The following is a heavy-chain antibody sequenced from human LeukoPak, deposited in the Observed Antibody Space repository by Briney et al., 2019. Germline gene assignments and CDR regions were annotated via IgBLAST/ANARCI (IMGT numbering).Heavy chain of an antibody. D-gene: IGHD1-26*01. CDR3: ARRGGYYYYYMDV. CDR2: INHSGST. J-gene: IGHJ6*03. Sequence: KPSETLSLTCAVYGGSFSGYYWSWIRQPPGKGLEWIGEINHSGSTNYNPSLKSRVTISVDTSKNQFSLKLSSVTAADTAVYYCARRGGYYYYYMDVWGKGTTVTISS. CDR1: GGSFSGYY. V-gene: IGHV4-34*01.